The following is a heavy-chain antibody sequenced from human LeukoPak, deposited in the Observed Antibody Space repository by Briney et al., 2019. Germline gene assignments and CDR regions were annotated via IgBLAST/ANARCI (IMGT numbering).Heavy chain of an antibody. J-gene: IGHJ3*02. Sequence: PSETLSLTCAVYGGSFSGYYWSWIRQPPGKGLEWIGEINHSGSTNYNPSLKSRVTISVDTSKNQFSLKLTSVTAADTAVYYCAREPHPRGLEIGAFDIWGQGTMVTVSS. V-gene: IGHV4-34*01. CDR1: GGSFSGYY. D-gene: IGHD1-1*01. CDR3: AREPHPRGLEIGAFDI. CDR2: INHSGST.